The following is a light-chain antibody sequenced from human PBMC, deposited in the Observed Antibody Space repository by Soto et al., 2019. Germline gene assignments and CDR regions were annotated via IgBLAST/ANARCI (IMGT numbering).Light chain of an antibody. CDR1: KIGSKI. V-gene: IGLV3-21*02. J-gene: IGLJ1*01. CDR2: DAT. Sequence: SYELTQPHSVSVATGQTATITCGGDKIGSKIVHWYKQRPGQAPVAVVFDATDRPSGIPDRISASRSGDTATLTISRVDAGDEADYYCQVWASTAELFVFGSGTKVTVL. CDR3: QVWASTAELFV.